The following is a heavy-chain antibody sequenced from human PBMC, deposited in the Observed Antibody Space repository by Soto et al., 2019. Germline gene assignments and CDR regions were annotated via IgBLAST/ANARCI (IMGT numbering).Heavy chain of an antibody. D-gene: IGHD5-18*01. Sequence: SDTLTLTWALSGRYFSCYDWSWFRPTPGKGLEWIGKINHSGITNYNSSLMSRVTISLETSKNQFSLYLSSVTAADTAVIYCARGVGGYSYGGLDSWGQGTLVTVS. J-gene: IGHJ5*01. V-gene: IGHV4-34*01. CDR3: ARGVGGYSYGGLDS. CDR2: INHSGIT. CDR1: GRYFSCYD.